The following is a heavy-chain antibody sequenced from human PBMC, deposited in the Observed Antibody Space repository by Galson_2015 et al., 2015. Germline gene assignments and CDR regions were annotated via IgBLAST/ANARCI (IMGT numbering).Heavy chain of an antibody. CDR2: INNSGSST. Sequence: SLRLPCAASGFPFSSFWMNWVRQGPGKGLVWVARINNSGSSTSYAESVTGRFTISRDNAKNTLYLQINSLRAEDTAVYYCARSVDTVMADNWFHPWGQGTLVTVSS. CDR3: ARSVDTVMADNWFHP. CDR1: GFPFSSFW. V-gene: IGHV3-74*01. J-gene: IGHJ5*02. D-gene: IGHD5-18*01.